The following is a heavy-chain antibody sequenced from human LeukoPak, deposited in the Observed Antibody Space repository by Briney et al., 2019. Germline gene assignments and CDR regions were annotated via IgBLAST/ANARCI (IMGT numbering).Heavy chain of an antibody. CDR3: ARVRRPPDRAVRYYYYYYYMDV. D-gene: IGHD6-6*01. V-gene: IGHV4-34*01. CDR1: GGSFSGYY. CDR2: INHSGST. Sequence: SETLSLTCAVYGGSFSGYYWSWIRQPPGKGLEWIGEINHSGSTNYNPSLKSRVTISVDTSKNQFSLKLSSVTAADTAVYYCARVRRPPDRAVRYYYYYYYMDVWGKGTTVTVS. J-gene: IGHJ6*03.